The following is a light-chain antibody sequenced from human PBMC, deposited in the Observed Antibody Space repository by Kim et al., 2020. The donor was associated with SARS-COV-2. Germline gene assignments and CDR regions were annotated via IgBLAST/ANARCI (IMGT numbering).Light chain of an antibody. CDR2: TVN. J-gene: IGLJ2*01. Sequence: GQRVTIACSGSSANIGRNTVNWYQQLPGSAPKLLVYTVNQRPSGVPDRLSAAKSGTSASLAIIGLQSEDAADYYCASWDDSLNGVVFGGGTQLTVL. CDR1: SANIGRNT. CDR3: ASWDDSLNGVV. V-gene: IGLV1-44*01.